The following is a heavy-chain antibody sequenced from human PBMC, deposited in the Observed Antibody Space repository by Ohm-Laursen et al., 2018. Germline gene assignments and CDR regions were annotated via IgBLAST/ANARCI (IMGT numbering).Heavy chain of an antibody. CDR1: GFTVSDAG. Sequence: SLRLSCAASGFTVSDAGMSWVRQAPGKGLEYVGRIKSKAAGETREYAEPVKGRFTILGDDSKNTLSLQMNSLKTEDTGVYYCSTDHFSWGQGTLVTVSS. J-gene: IGHJ5*02. CDR3: STDHFS. V-gene: IGHV3-15*01. CDR2: IKSKAAGETR. D-gene: IGHD2/OR15-2a*01.